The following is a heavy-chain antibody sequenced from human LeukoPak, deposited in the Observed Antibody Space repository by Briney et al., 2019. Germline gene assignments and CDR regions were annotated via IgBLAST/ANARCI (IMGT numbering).Heavy chain of an antibody. J-gene: IGHJ3*02. CDR2: IYTSGST. D-gene: IGHD2-15*01. CDR3: VRDPEGWFFDI. Sequence: PSETLSLTCTVSGYSISSGYYWGWIRRPPGKGLEWIGRIYTSGSTNYNPSLKSRVTMSVDTSKNQFSLKLSSVTAADTAVYYCVRDPEGWFFDIWGQGTMVTVSS. V-gene: IGHV4-38-2*02. CDR1: GYSISSGYY.